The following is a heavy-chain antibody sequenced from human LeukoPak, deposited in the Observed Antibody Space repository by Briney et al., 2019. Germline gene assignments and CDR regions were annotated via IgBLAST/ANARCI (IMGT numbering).Heavy chain of an antibody. CDR2: ISGSGDST. CDR3: AKEYGMDV. V-gene: IGHV3-23*01. Sequence: SGGSLRLSCAASGFTFDRNAMSWVRQAPGKGLEWVSAISGSGDSTYYADSVKGRFTISRDNSKNTLYLQMNSLRAEDTAVYYCAKEYGMDVWGQGTTVTVSS. CDR1: GFTFDRNA. J-gene: IGHJ6*02.